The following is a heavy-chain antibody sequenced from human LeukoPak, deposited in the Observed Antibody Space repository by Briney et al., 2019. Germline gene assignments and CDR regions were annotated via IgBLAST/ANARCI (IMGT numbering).Heavy chain of an antibody. Sequence: GGSLRLSCAASGLTFSDYSMTWVRQAPGKGLFWVSGISAGGGSTYYADSVKGRFSISRDNSRNTLYLQMDSLRAEDTAVYYCAKDAAGPEYWGQGTLVTVSS. CDR2: ISAGGGST. CDR3: AKDAAGPEY. J-gene: IGHJ4*02. D-gene: IGHD6-13*01. CDR1: GLTFSDYS. V-gene: IGHV3-23*01.